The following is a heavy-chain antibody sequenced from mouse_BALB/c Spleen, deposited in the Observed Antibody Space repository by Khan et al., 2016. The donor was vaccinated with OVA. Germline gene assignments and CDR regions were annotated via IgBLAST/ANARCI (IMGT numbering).Heavy chain of an antibody. Sequence: EVQLQESGGGLVQPGGSRKLSCAASGFTFSSYGMHWVRQAPERGLEWVAYISGDSNTIYYADTVKGRFTISRDNPRNTLFLQMTSLMSEDTAMYYCATSYCYGYYFDYWGPGTTLTGSS. J-gene: IGHJ2*01. CDR3: ATSYCYGYYFDY. D-gene: IGHD1-1*01. V-gene: IGHV5-17*02. CDR1: GFTFSSYG. CDR2: ISGDSNTI.